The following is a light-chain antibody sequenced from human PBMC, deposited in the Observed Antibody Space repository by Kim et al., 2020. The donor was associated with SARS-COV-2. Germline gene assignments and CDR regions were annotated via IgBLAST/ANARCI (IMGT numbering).Light chain of an antibody. CDR1: QRISSH. CDR3: QQGYSSPQIT. J-gene: IGKJ5*01. CDR2: AAS. V-gene: IGKV1-39*01. Sequence: DIQMTQSPSSLSASVGYRVMITCRASQRISSHLNWYQHKPGKAPKLLIYAASSLQSGVPSRFSGSGSGTDFTLTISTLQPEDFATYYCQQGYSSPQITFGQGTRLEIK.